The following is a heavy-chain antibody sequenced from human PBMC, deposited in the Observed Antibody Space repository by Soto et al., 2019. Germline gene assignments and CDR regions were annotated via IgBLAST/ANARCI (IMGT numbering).Heavy chain of an antibody. CDR1: GGSISSYY. CDR2: IYTSGST. D-gene: IGHD3-16*01. J-gene: IGHJ6*02. Sequence: SETLSLTCTVSGGSISSYYWSWIRQPAGKGLEWIGRIYTSGSTNYNPSLKSRVTMSVDTSKNQFSLKLSSVTAADTAVYYCARDRSMITFGGVTGVYYYYGMDVWGQGTTVT. CDR3: ARDRSMITFGGVTGVYYYYGMDV. V-gene: IGHV4-4*07.